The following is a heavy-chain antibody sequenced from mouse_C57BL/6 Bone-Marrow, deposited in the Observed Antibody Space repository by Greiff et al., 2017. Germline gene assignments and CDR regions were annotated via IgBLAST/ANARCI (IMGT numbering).Heavy chain of an antibody. CDR2: IDPEAGDT. CDR3: AKFAY. CDR1: GFNITDYY. Sequence: EVKLQESGAELVKPGASVTLSCTASGFNITDYYMHWVKQRTEHGLEWIGRIDPEAGDTNYAPKFQGKATITADTSSNTAYLQLSSLTSEDTAVYYCAKFAYWGQGTLVTVSA. V-gene: IGHV14-2*01. J-gene: IGHJ3*01.